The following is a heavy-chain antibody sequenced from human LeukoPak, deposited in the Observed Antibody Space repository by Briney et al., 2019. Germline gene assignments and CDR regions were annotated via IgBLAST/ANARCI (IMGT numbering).Heavy chain of an antibody. Sequence: SETLSFTCTVSGGSISSSSYYWGWIRQPPGKGLEWIGSIYYSGSTYYNPSLKSRVTISVDTSKNQFSLKLSSVTAADTAVYYCARQAPHSSDYWGQGTLVTVSS. D-gene: IGHD6-13*01. CDR2: IYYSGST. J-gene: IGHJ4*02. CDR1: GGSISSSSYY. V-gene: IGHV4-39*01. CDR3: ARQAPHSSDY.